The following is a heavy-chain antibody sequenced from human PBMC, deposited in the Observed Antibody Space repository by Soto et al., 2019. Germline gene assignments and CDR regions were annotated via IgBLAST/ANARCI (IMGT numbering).Heavy chain of an antibody. J-gene: IGHJ6*03. Sequence: SETLSLTCTVSGFSISSSIYYWGWIRQPPGKGLEWIAYIYYDGSTYYNPSLKRRRTISVDTYNNQFSLKLSSVTAADKAVFYCARRYYDILSGFYYMDVWGKGTTVTVSS. D-gene: IGHD3-9*01. V-gene: IGHV4-39*07. CDR1: GFSISSSIYY. CDR3: ARRYYDILSGFYYMDV. CDR2: IYYDGST.